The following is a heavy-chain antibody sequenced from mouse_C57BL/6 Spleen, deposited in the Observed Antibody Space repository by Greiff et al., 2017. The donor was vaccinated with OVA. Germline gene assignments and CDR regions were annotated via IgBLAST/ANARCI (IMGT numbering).Heavy chain of an antibody. CDR3: ARGGDRGAMDY. V-gene: IGHV1-82*01. J-gene: IGHJ4*01. CDR1: GYAFSSSW. Sequence: QVQLQQSGPELVKPGASVKISCKASGYAFSSSWMNWVKQRPGKGLEWIGRIYPGDGDTNYNGKFKGKATLTADKSSSTAYMQLSSLPSEDSAVYFCARGGDRGAMDYWGQGTSVTVSS. CDR2: IYPGDGDT. D-gene: IGHD2-14*01.